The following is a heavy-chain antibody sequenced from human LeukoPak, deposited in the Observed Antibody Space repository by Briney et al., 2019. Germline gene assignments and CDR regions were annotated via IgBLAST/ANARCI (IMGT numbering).Heavy chain of an antibody. V-gene: IGHV3-30-3*01. CDR1: GFTFSSYA. CDR2: ISNDGNTK. Sequence: GGSLRLSCAASGFTFSSYAMHWVRQTPGKGLQWMAVISNDGNTKYYADSVRGRFTISRDNSKTTLYLQINSLRLDDTAVYYCARAMVRGVPFDYWGQGTLVIVSS. CDR3: ARAMVRGVPFDY. J-gene: IGHJ4*02. D-gene: IGHD3-10*01.